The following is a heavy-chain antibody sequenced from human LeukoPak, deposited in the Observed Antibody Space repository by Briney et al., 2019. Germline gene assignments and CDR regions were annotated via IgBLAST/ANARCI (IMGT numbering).Heavy chain of an antibody. CDR2: IYPSGST. D-gene: IGHD6-13*01. CDR1: GGSISSYY. J-gene: IGHJ5*02. Sequence: SETLSLTCTVSGGSISSYYRSSIRQPAGKGLEWFRRIYPSGSTNYNPSLKSRVTMSVDTSKNQFSLKLSSVTAADTAVYYCAGDREAAGTWGVPRYNLFDPWGQGTLVTVSS. V-gene: IGHV4-4*07. CDR3: AGDREAAGTWGVPRYNLFDP.